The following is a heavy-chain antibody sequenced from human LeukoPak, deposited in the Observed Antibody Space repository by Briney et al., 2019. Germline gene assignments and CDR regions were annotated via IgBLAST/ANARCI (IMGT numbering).Heavy chain of an antibody. CDR3: AKSAGSTYYYYGMDV. CDR2: ISDSGSST. V-gene: IGHV3-23*01. CDR1: GFTFSSYA. Sequence: GGSLRLSCAASGFTFSSYAMTWVRQAPGKGLEWVSGISDSGSSTYYADSVKGRFTILRDHSTNTLYLQMNSLRAEDTAVYYCAKSAGSTYYYYGMDVWGQGTTVTVSS. J-gene: IGHJ6*02. D-gene: IGHD6-19*01.